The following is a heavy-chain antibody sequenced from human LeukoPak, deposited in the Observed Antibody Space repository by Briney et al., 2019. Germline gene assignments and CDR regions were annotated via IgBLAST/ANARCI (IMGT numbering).Heavy chain of an antibody. CDR2: ISGSGGNT. CDR1: GFTFSSYA. CDR3: AKESMDTAMVTEIDY. Sequence: GGSLRLSCAASGFTFSSYAMSWVRQAPGKGLEWVSAISGSGGNTYYADSVKGRFTISRDNSKNTLYLQMNSLRAEETAVYYCAKESMDTAMVTEIDYWGQGTLVTVSS. V-gene: IGHV3-23*01. D-gene: IGHD5-18*01. J-gene: IGHJ4*02.